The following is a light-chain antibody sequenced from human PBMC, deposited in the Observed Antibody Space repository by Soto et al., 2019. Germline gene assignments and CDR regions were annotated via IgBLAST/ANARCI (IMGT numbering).Light chain of an antibody. CDR2: AAS. Sequence: DIQMTQSPSSLSASVGDRVTITCRASQSISSYLNWYQQKPGKAPKLLIYAASSLQSGVPSRFSGSGSGTDFTLTISXXXPEYFATYYCQQSYSTVTFGGGTKV. CDR3: QQSYSTVT. J-gene: IGKJ4*01. CDR1: QSISSY. V-gene: IGKV1-39*01.